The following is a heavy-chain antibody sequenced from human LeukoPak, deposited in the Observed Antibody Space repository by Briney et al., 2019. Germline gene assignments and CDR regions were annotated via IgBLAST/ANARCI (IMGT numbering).Heavy chain of an antibody. CDR2: IYYTGST. CDR1: GDSISNYC. Sequence: SETLSLTCSVSGDSISNYCWSWIRQPPGKGLEWIGHIYYTGSTRYNPSLKSRVTISVDTSKNQFSLKLTSVTAADTAVYYCARGRDSSSWAASFVYWGQGTLVTVSS. CDR3: ARGRDSSSWAASFVY. J-gene: IGHJ4*02. D-gene: IGHD6-13*01. V-gene: IGHV4-59*01.